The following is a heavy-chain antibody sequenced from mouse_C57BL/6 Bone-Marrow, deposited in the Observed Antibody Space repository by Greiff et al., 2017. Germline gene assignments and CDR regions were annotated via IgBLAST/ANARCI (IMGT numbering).Heavy chain of an antibody. Sequence: VQLVESGAELVKPGASVKLSCKASGYTFTSYCMHWVKQRPGQGLEWIGYINPSSGYTKYNQKFKDKATLTADTSSSTAYMQLGSLTYDDSAVYCCASDGYYSGFGCWGQGVMVTAAA. D-gene: IGHD2-3*01. CDR3: ASDGYYSGFGC. V-gene: IGHV1-7*01. CDR2: INPSSGYT. J-gene: IGHJ3*01. CDR1: GYTFTSYC.